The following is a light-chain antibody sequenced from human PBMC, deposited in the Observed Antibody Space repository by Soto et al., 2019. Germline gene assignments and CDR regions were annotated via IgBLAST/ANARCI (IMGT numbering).Light chain of an antibody. Sequence: QSALTQPPSASRTPGQRVTISCSGSSSNIGSNTVNWYQQLPGTAPKLLIYSNNQRPSGVPDRFSGSKSGTSASLAISGLQSEDEADYYCAAWDDSLNGHVVFGGGTKLTVL. V-gene: IGLV1-44*01. CDR1: SSNIGSNT. CDR3: AAWDDSLNGHVV. CDR2: SNN. J-gene: IGLJ2*01.